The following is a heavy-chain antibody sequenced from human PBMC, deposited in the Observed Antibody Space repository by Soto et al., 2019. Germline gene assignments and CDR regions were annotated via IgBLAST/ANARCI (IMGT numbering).Heavy chain of an antibody. V-gene: IGHV6-1*01. Sequence: PSQTLSLTCAISGDSVSSNSAAWNWIRQSPSRGLEWLGRTYYRSKWYNDYAVSVKSRITINPDTSKNQFSLQLNSVTPEDTAVYYCARLHFTAVAGFPGYYYYCGMDFWGQGTSVTVSS. D-gene: IGHD6-19*01. CDR3: ARLHFTAVAGFPGYYYYCGMDF. CDR2: TYYRSKWYN. J-gene: IGHJ6*02. CDR1: GDSVSSNSAA.